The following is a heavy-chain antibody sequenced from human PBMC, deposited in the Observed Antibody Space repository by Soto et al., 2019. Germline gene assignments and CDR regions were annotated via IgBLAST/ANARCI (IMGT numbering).Heavy chain of an antibody. CDR2: IYYSGST. J-gene: IGHJ3*02. CDR1: GGSISSGGYY. Sequence: QVQLQESGPGLVKPSQTLSLTCTVSGGSISSGGYYWSWIRQHPGKGLEWIGYIYYSGSTYYNPSLKSRVTISVDTSKNQFSLKLSSVTAADTAVYYCARERTWYGDSASPRAFDIWGQGTMVTVSS. V-gene: IGHV4-31*03. CDR3: ARERTWYGDSASPRAFDI. D-gene: IGHD4-17*01.